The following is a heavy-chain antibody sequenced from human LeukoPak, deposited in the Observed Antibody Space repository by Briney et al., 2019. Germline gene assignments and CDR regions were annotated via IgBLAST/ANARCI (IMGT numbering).Heavy chain of an antibody. V-gene: IGHV1-18*01. D-gene: IGHD3-22*01. CDR1: GYTFTSYG. CDR2: ISAYNGNT. Sequence: ASVKVSCKASGYTFTSYGISWVRQAPGQGLEWMGWISAYNGNTDYAQKLQGRVTMTTDTSTSTAYMELRSLRSDDTAVYYCARVVDDSSGYYLYFDYWGQGTLVTVSS. J-gene: IGHJ4*02. CDR3: ARVVDDSSGYYLYFDY.